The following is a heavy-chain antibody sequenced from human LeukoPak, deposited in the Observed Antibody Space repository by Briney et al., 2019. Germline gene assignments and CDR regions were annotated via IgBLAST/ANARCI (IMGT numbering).Heavy chain of an antibody. V-gene: IGHV3-21*01. CDR3: ARCAHPAYYYYMDV. CDR1: GFTFSSYS. CDR2: ISSSSSYI. Sequence: GGSLRLSCAASGFTFSSYSMNWVRQAPGKGLEWVSSISSSSSYIYYADSVKGRFTISRDNAKNSLYLQMNSLRAEDAAVYYCARCAHPAYYYYMDVWGKGTTVIVSS. J-gene: IGHJ6*03. D-gene: IGHD2-2*01.